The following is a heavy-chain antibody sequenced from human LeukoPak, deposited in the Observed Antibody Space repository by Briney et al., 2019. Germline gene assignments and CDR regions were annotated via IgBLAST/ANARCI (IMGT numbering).Heavy chain of an antibody. CDR2: IGTAGDT. CDR3: ARGQATGDLDY. CDR1: GFTFSSYD. D-gene: IGHD1-26*01. J-gene: IGHJ4*02. Sequence: GGSLRLSCAASGFTFSSYDMHWVRQATGKGLEWVSAIGTAGDTYYPGSVKGRFTISRENAKNSLYLQMNSLRAGDTAVYYCARGQATGDLDYWGQGTLVTVSS. V-gene: IGHV3-13*01.